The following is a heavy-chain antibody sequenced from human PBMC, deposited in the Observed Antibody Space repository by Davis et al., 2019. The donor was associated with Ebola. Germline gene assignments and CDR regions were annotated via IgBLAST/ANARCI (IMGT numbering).Heavy chain of an antibody. J-gene: IGHJ4*02. D-gene: IGHD1-1*01. CDR2: INPHNGNT. CDR1: GYTFANYG. CDR3: ARAQFPTTSDH. V-gene: IGHV1-18*04. Sequence: AASVKVSCKASGYTFANYGITWVRQAPGQGLEWMGWINPHNGNTNYAQNVQGRVTMTTDTSTSTVYMEVGILRSDDTAGYYCARAQFPTTSDHWGQGTLVTVSS.